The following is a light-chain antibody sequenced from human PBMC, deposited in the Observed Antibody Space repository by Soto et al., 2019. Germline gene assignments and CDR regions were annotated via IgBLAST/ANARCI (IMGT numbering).Light chain of an antibody. J-gene: IGKJ4*01. CDR2: DAS. V-gene: IGKV3-11*01. CDR3: QQRSSWPLT. Sequence: EIVLTQSPATLSLSPGERATLSCRASQSVRSYLAWYQQKIGQAPRLLIYDASNRAAGIPARFSSSGSGTYFTLTSSRLAADDVAFYCWQQRSSWPLTFGGGTKVEIK. CDR1: QSVRSY.